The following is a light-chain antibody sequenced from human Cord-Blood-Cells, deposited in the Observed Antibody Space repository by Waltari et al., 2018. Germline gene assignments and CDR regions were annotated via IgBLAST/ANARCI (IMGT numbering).Light chain of an antibody. V-gene: IGLV3-21*03. CDR2: DDS. CDR1: NIGSKS. CDR3: QVWDSSSDHYV. Sequence: SYVLTQPPSVSVAPGKTARTTCGGNNIGSKSQHWYQQKPGQAPVLVVYDDSERPSGIPERFSGSNSGNTATLTISRVEAGDEADYYCQVWDSSSDHYVFGTGTKVTVL. J-gene: IGLJ1*01.